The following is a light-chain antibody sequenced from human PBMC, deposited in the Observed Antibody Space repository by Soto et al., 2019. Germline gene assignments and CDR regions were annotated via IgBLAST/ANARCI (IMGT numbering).Light chain of an antibody. V-gene: IGKV1-33*01. CDR3: QQYDNIPYS. Sequence: DIQMTQSPSSLSASVGDRVTITYQASQDISNFLNWYQQKPGKAPKLLIYDSSNLETGVPSRFNGSGSGTDFSFTISSLQPEDIATYFCQQYDNIPYSFGQGTKLEIK. J-gene: IGKJ2*01. CDR1: QDISNF. CDR2: DSS.